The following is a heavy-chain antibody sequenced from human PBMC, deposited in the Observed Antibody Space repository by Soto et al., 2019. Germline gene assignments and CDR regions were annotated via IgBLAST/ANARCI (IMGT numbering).Heavy chain of an antibody. J-gene: IGHJ6*02. Sequence: ASVKVSCKASGYTFTSYGISWLRQAPGQGLEWMGWISAYNGNTNYAQKLQGRVTMTTDTSTSTAYMELRSLRSDDTAVYYCARESIVVVPASDDYYYGMDVWGQGTTVTVSS. CDR3: ARESIVVVPASDDYYYGMDV. V-gene: IGHV1-18*01. CDR1: GYTFTSYG. CDR2: ISAYNGNT. D-gene: IGHD2-2*01.